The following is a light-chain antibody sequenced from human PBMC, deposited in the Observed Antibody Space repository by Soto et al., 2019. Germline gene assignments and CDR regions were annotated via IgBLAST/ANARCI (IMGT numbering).Light chain of an antibody. Sequence: QTALTQPASVSGSPGQSITISCTGTSSDVGSYDLVSWYQQHPGKAPTLMISEVTERPSGVSNRFSGSKSGNTASLTISGLRAEDEADYYCCSYAGSSSLVFGTGTKLTVL. CDR2: EVT. CDR1: SSDVGSYDL. V-gene: IGLV2-23*02. CDR3: CSYAGSSSLV. J-gene: IGLJ1*01.